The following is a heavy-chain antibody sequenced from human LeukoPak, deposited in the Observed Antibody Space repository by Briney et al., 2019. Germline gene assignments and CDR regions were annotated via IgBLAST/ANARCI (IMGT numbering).Heavy chain of an antibody. CDR2: ISGSGGRA. J-gene: IGHJ4*02. CDR1: GFTFSSYA. Sequence: GGSLRLSCAASGFTFSSYAMSWVRQAPGKGLEWVSAISGSGGRADYADTVKGRFTISIDNSKNTLYLQMNSLRAEETAVYYCAKDRRKGNRAAASFDYWGQGTLGTVSS. V-gene: IGHV3-23*01. D-gene: IGHD2-2*01. CDR3: AKDRRKGNRAAASFDY.